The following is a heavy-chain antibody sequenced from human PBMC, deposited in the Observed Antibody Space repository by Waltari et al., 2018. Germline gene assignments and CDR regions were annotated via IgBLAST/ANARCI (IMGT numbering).Heavy chain of an antibody. V-gene: IGHV3-53*01. Sequence: EVFLVASGGGLIQPGGSLRLSCGASGFIVSSKCMPWVSQVPGKGLEWVSIIYSGGGTYYTDSVKGRFTISRDNSRNTVYLQMNSLRAEDTAIYYCARGNSANYWTDWFDPWGQGTLVSVSS. D-gene: IGHD4-4*01. J-gene: IGHJ5*02. CDR2: IYSGGGT. CDR1: GFIVSSKC. CDR3: ARGNSANYWTDWFDP.